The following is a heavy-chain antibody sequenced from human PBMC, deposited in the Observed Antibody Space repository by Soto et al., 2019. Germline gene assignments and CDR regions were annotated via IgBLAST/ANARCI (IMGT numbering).Heavy chain of an antibody. Sequence: GGSLRLSCAASGFTFSSYAMHWVRQAPGKGLKYVSAISSNGGSTYYANSVKGRFTISRDNPKNTLYLQMGSLRAEDMAVYYCARDLDCSSTSCYGGLGAFDIWGQGTMVTVS. V-gene: IGHV3-64*01. CDR3: ARDLDCSSTSCYGGLGAFDI. CDR2: ISSNGGST. CDR1: GFTFSSYA. J-gene: IGHJ3*02. D-gene: IGHD2-2*01.